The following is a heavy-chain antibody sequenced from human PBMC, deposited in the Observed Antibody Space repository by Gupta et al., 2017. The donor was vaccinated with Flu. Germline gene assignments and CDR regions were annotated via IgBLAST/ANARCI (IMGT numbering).Heavy chain of an antibody. J-gene: IGHJ5*02. Sequence: SDDYYNWIRQPPGKGLEWIGYIYDSGSTIYKSSLKSRVTISKDMSKNQVSLKLTSVTAADTAFYYCVSDCTKTSCYLAPAWGQGVLVIVSS. CDR1: SDDY. CDR2: IYDSGST. D-gene: IGHD2-2*01. V-gene: IGHV4-59*01. CDR3: VSDCTKTSCYLAPA.